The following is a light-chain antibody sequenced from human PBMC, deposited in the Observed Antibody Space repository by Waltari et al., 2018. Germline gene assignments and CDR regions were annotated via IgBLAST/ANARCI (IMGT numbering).Light chain of an antibody. CDR3: QTGGHGTWV. V-gene: IGLV4-69*01. Sequence: QLVLTQSPSASASLGASVKLTCTLSSGHSSNIIAWHQQQPEKGPRYLMKVNSDGSTRKGDGIPDRFSGSSSGAARYLPISSLQSEDEADYYCQTGGHGTWVFGGGTKLTVL. CDR2: VNSDGST. J-gene: IGLJ3*02. CDR1: SGHSSNI.